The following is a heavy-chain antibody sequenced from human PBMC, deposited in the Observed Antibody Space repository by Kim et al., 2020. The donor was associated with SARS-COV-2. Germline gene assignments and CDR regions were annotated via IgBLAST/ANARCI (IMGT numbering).Heavy chain of an antibody. Sequence: ADSVKGRFTISRDNSKNTLYLQMNSLRAEDTAVYYCAKDRAAVAGPNRDYWGQGTLVTVSS. V-gene: IGHV3-23*01. CDR3: AKDRAAVAGPNRDY. J-gene: IGHJ4*02. D-gene: IGHD6-19*01.